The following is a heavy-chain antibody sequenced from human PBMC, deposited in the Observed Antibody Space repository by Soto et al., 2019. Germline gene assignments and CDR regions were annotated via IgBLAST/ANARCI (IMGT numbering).Heavy chain of an antibody. D-gene: IGHD2-2*01. V-gene: IGHV3-23*01. CDR1: GFTFSSYA. J-gene: IGHJ4*02. CDR3: AKHTSPSLFPYDIVVVPAALDY. Sequence: EVQLLESGGGLVQPGGSLRLSCAASGFTFSSYAMSWVRQAPGKGLEWVSAISGSGGSTYYADSVKGRFTISRDNSKNTLYLQMNSLRAEDTAVYYCAKHTSPSLFPYDIVVVPAALDYWGQGTLVTVSS. CDR2: ISGSGGST.